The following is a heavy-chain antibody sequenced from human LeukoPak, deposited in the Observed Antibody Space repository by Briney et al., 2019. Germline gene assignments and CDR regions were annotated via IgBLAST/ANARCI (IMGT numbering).Heavy chain of an antibody. CDR1: GFTLRNYW. Sequence: GGSLRLSCAVAGFTLRNYWMHWVRQPPGKGLVWVSHINGDGSNTGYADSVKGRFTISRDNAKNTLYLQINNLRPDDTAVYYCARGNYPSSFDSWGQGALVTVSS. CDR2: INGDGSNT. J-gene: IGHJ4*02. V-gene: IGHV3-74*01. CDR3: ARGNYPSSFDS. D-gene: IGHD5-24*01.